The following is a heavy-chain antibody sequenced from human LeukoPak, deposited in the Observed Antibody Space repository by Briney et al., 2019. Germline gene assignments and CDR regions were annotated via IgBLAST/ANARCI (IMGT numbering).Heavy chain of an antibody. CDR3: ARDMDGDYVGGWFDP. D-gene: IGHD4-17*01. CDR2: INPSGGST. Sequence: ASVKVSCKASGYTFTSYYMHWVRQAPGQGLEWMGIINPSGGSTSYAQKFQGRVTMTRDTSTSTVYMELSSLRSEDTAVYYCARDMDGDYVGGWFDPWGQGTLVTVSS. J-gene: IGHJ5*02. V-gene: IGHV1-46*01. CDR1: GYTFTSYY.